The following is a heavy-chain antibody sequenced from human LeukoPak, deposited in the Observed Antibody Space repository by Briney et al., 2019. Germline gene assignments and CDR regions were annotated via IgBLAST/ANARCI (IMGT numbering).Heavy chain of an antibody. CDR3: YDSTY. CDR2: FDPKDGAT. D-gene: IGHD3-22*01. V-gene: IGHV1-24*01. Sequence: ASVKVSCKISGYTLTELSMHWTRQALGKGLEWMGGFDPKDGATVYAQKFQGRLTMTEDTSTATAYMELSSLTSEDTAVYFCYDSTYWGQGTLVTVSS. CDR1: GYTLTELS. J-gene: IGHJ4*02.